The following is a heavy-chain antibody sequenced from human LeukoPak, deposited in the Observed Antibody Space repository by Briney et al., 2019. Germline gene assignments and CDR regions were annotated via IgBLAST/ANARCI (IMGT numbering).Heavy chain of an antibody. V-gene: IGHV1-18*01. CDR3: ARVPPYCSSTSCYSYYMDV. Sequence: ASVKVSCKASGYTFTSYGISWVRQAPGQGLEWMGWISAYNGNTNYAQKLQGRVTMTTDTSTSTAYMELRSLRFDDTAVYYCARVPPYCSSTSCYSYYMDVWGKGTTVTVSS. CDR1: GYTFTSYG. J-gene: IGHJ6*03. CDR2: ISAYNGNT. D-gene: IGHD2-2*01.